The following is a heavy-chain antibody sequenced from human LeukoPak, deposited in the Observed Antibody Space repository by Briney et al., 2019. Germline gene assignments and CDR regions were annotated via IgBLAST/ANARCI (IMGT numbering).Heavy chain of an antibody. CDR1: GGSISYYY. Sequence: SETLSLTCTVSGGSISYYYWSWIRQPPGKGPEWIGYIYYTGTTNYNPSLKSRVTISVDTSKNQFSLKLNSVTAADTAVYYCAREDPQTKVPEGMDVWGQGTTVTVSS. J-gene: IGHJ6*02. CDR3: AREDPQTKVPEGMDV. CDR2: IYYTGTT. D-gene: IGHD4/OR15-4a*01. V-gene: IGHV4-59*01.